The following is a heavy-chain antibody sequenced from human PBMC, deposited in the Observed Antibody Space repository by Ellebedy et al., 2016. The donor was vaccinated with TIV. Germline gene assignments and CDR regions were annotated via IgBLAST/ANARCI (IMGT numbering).Heavy chain of an antibody. D-gene: IGHD3-22*01. J-gene: IGHJ1*01. CDR3: ARAAPDSRGYYYLQH. CDR2: VHQAGST. Sequence: MPSETLSLTCTVSGDSIGRGNYYWSWIRQPPGKGLEWIGYVHQAGSTHSNPSLKSRVSISVDASEIQFSLNVKSVTAADTAVYYCARAAPDSRGYYYLQHWGQGSLVSVSS. V-gene: IGHV4-30-4*01. CDR1: GDSIGRGNYY.